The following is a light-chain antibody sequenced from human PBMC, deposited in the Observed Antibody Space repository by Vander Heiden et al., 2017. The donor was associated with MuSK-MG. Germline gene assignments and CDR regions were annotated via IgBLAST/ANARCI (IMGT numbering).Light chain of an antibody. CDR1: QSVNIY. CDR2: DAS. CDR3: QHRSNLLT. Sequence: EIVLTQSPATLSLSPGERATLSCRASQSVNIYLVWYQQKPGQAPRLLIYDASKRATGIPARFSGSGSGTDFTLTISSLEPEDFAVYYWQHRSNLLTFGGGTKVEIK. J-gene: IGKJ4*01. V-gene: IGKV3-11*01.